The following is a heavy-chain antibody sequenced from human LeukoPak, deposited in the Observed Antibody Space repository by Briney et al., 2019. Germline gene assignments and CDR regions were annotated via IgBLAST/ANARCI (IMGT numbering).Heavy chain of an antibody. V-gene: IGHV1-18*04. CDR1: GYTFTSYG. CDR2: ISAYNGNT. D-gene: IGHD3-16*02. J-gene: IGHJ3*02. CDR3: ARDLWAYDYVWGSYRYSHDAFDI. Sequence: ASVKVSCKASGYTFTSYGISWVRQAPGQVLEWTGWISAYNGNTNYAQKLQGRVTMTTDTSTSTAHMELRSLRSDDTAVYYCARDLWAYDYVWGSYRYSHDAFDIWGQGTMVTVSS.